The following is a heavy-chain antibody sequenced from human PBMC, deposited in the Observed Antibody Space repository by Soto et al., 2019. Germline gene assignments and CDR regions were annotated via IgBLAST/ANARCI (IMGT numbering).Heavy chain of an antibody. V-gene: IGHV3-30*18. CDR3: AKPLYSGYYCSDY. CDR1: GFTFSIYG. D-gene: IGHD5-12*01. CDR2: ISYDGSDK. J-gene: IGHJ4*02. Sequence: QVQLVESGGGVVQPERSLRLACAASGFTFSIYGMHWVRQDQGKGLEWVAGISYDGSDKNYADSVKDRFTISRDNSKNTLYLQINSLRAEDTAVYYCAKPLYSGYYCSDYWGQGTLVTVSS.